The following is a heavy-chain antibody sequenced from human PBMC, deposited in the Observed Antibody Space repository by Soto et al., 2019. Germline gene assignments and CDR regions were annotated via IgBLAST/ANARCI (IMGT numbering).Heavy chain of an antibody. Sequence: PSETLSLTSTVSGGSISSGDYYWSWIRQPPGTGLEWIGHISYSGSTYYNPSLKSRATISVDTSKNQFSLIVNSVTAAHTPVYYCARNRYLEWHRRVDIWFAAWGQGVRVTVS. D-gene: IGHD3-3*01. CDR3: ARNRYLEWHRRVDIWFAA. J-gene: IGHJ5*02. CDR1: GGSISSGDYY. V-gene: IGHV4-30-4*01. CDR2: ISYSGST.